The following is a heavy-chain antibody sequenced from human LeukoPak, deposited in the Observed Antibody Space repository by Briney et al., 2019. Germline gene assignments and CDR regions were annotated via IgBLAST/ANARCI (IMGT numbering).Heavy chain of an antibody. CDR1: GFTFSTSW. Sequence: GGSLRLSCAASGFTFSTSWMHWVRQAPGKGLVWVSRINSDGSATTDADSVKGRFTISRDNAKNTLYLQMNSLRAEDTAVYFCAKDPNGDYVGAFDFWGQGIMVSVSS. J-gene: IGHJ3*01. D-gene: IGHD4-17*01. CDR3: AKDPNGDYVGAFDF. CDR2: INSDGSAT. V-gene: IGHV3-74*01.